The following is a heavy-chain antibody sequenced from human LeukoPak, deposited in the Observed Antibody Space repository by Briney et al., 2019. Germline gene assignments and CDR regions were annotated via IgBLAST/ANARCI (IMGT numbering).Heavy chain of an antibody. CDR3: ATSPPYYYGSGSYHKSMDV. V-gene: IGHV1-24*01. D-gene: IGHD3-10*01. J-gene: IGHJ6*02. CDR1: GYTLTELS. CDR2: FDPEDGET. Sequence: GASVKVSCKVSGYTLTELSMHWVRQAPGKGLEWMGGFDPEDGETIYAQKFQGRVTMTEDTSTDTAYMELSSLRSEDTAVYYCATSPPYYYGSGSYHKSMDVWGQGTTVTVSS.